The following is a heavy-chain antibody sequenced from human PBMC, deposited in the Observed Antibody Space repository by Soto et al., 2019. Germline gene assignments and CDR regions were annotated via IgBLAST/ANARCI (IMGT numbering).Heavy chain of an antibody. Sequence: QVQLVQSGAEVKKPGSSVKVSCKASGGTFSSYAISWVRQAPGQGLEWMGESIPIFGTANYAQNVQGRVTITADESTRTAYMGLSSLRSEDTGVYYCARDRGPSSGYYPDWFDPWGQGTLVTVSS. D-gene: IGHD3-22*01. J-gene: IGHJ5*02. V-gene: IGHV1-69*12. CDR1: GGTFSSYA. CDR2: SIPIFGTA. CDR3: ARDRGPSSGYYPDWFDP.